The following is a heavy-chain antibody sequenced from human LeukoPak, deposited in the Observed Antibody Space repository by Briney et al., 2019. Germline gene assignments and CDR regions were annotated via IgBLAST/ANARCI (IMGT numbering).Heavy chain of an antibody. Sequence: GGSLRLSCAASGFIFSSYAMSWVRQAPGKGLEWVSSTSGSGGSTYYADSVKGRFTISRDNSKNTLYLQMNSLRAEDTAVYYCAKDLLVIPAAGMAADYWGQGTLVTVSS. CDR2: TSGSGGST. CDR1: GFIFSSYA. J-gene: IGHJ4*02. V-gene: IGHV3-23*01. D-gene: IGHD2-2*01. CDR3: AKDLLVIPAAGMAADY.